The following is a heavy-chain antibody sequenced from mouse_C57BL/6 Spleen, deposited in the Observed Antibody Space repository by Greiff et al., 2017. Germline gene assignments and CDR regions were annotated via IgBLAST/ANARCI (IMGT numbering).Heavy chain of an antibody. Sequence: EVQRVESGPGLVKPSQSLSLTCSVTGYSITSGYYWHWIRQFPGNKLEWMGYISYDGSNNYNPSRKNRISLTRDTSKHQFFLKLNSVTTEDTATYDCSRASMSYYGSGYYCDYWGQGTTLTVSS. CDR3: SRASMSYYGSGYYCDY. J-gene: IGHJ2*01. CDR2: ISYDGSN. V-gene: IGHV3-6*01. CDR1: GYSITSGYY. D-gene: IGHD1-1*01.